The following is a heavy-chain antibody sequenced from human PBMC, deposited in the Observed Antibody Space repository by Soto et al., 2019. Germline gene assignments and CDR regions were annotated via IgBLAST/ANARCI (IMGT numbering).Heavy chain of an antibody. V-gene: IGHV4-30-2*01. CDR3: ALWSLEAAVGGIDP. Sequence: QLQLQESGSGLVKPSQTLSLTCAVSGGSISSGGYSWSWIRQPPGKGLEWIGYIYHSGSTYYNPSLKSRFHLSVDRSKNQFSLKLSSVTAADTAVYYCALWSLEAAVGGIDPWGQGTLVTVSS. CDR1: GGSISSGGYS. D-gene: IGHD3-3*01. J-gene: IGHJ5*02. CDR2: IYHSGST.